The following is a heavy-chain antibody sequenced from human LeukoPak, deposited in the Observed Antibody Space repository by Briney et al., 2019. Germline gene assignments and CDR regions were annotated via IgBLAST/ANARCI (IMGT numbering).Heavy chain of an antibody. CDR2: IKQDGSEK. D-gene: IGHD2-2*01. CDR1: GFTFSSYW. Sequence: PGGSLRLSCAASGFTFSSYWMNWVRQAPGKGLEWVASIKQDGSEKYYVDSVKGRFTISRDNAKNSLYLQMNSLKAEDTALYYCAKDMKDIVVVPAAPWGQGTLVTVSS. CDR3: AKDMKDIVVVPAAP. J-gene: IGHJ5*02. V-gene: IGHV3-7*03.